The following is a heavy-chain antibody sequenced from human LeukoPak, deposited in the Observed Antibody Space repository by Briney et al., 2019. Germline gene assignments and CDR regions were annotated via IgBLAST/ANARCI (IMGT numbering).Heavy chain of an antibody. Sequence: HTGESLRLSCAASGFAVSSNYMSWVRKAPGKGLEWVSVIYSGGSTYYADSVKGRFTISRDNSKNTLYLQMNSLRAEDTAVYYCARESYNSGIDYWGQGTLVTVSS. CDR2: IYSGGST. CDR3: ARESYNSGIDY. D-gene: IGHD6-19*01. CDR1: GFAVSSNY. V-gene: IGHV3-53*01. J-gene: IGHJ4*02.